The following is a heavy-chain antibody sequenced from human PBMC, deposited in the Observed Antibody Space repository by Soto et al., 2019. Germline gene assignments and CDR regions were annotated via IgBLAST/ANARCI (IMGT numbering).Heavy chain of an antibody. Sequence: SETLSLTCTVSGGSISSSSYYWGWIRQPPGKGLEWIGSIYYSGSTYYNPSLKSRVTISVDTSKNQFSLKLSSVTAADTAVYYCARNGEWEPGAFDIWGQGTMVTVSS. CDR3: ARNGEWEPGAFDI. CDR1: GGSISSSSYY. CDR2: IYYSGST. D-gene: IGHD1-26*01. V-gene: IGHV4-39*01. J-gene: IGHJ3*02.